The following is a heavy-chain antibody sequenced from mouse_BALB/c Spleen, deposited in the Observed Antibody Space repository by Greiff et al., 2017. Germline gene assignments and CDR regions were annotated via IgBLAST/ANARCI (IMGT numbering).Heavy chain of an antibody. CDR3: ARAGYAMDY. CDR1: GFTFSDYY. CDR2: ISDGGSYT. J-gene: IGHJ4*01. V-gene: IGHV5-4*02. Sequence: EVQRVESGGGLVKPGGSLKLSCAASGFTFSDYYMYWVRQTPEKRLEWVATISDGGSYTYYPDSVKGRFTISRDNAKNNLYLQMSSLKSEDTAMYYCARAGYAMDYWGQGTSVTVSS.